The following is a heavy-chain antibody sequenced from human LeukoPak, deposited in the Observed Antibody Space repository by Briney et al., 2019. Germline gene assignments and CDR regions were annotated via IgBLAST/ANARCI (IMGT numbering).Heavy chain of an antibody. V-gene: IGHV1-18*04. CDR1: GYTFTSYG. J-gene: IGHJ5*02. CDR3: ARDSYDILTGYQDWFDP. D-gene: IGHD3-9*01. Sequence: ASVKVSCKASGYTFTSYGISWVRLAPGQGLEWMGWISAYNGNTNYAQKLQGRVTMTTDTSTSTAYMELRSLRSDDTAVYYCARDSYDILTGYQDWFDPWGQGTLVTVSS. CDR2: ISAYNGNT.